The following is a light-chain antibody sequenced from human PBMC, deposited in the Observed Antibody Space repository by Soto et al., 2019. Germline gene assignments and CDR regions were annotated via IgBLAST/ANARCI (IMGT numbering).Light chain of an antibody. CDR1: QSLLHSNGSNY. Sequence: DIVMTQSPLSLPVTPGEPASISCRSSQSLLHSNGSNYLDWYLQNPGQSPQLLIYLGSNRASGVPDRFSGSGSGTDFTLKISRVEAEDVGVYYCMQALQTPITFGQGTRLEIK. J-gene: IGKJ5*01. CDR2: LGS. CDR3: MQALQTPIT. V-gene: IGKV2-28*01.